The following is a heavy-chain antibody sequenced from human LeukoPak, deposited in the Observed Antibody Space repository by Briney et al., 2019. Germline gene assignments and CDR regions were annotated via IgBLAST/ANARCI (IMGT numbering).Heavy chain of an antibody. D-gene: IGHD2-2*01. V-gene: IGHV4-59*08. CDR3: ARRGYCSGTGCSYFDY. CDR2: IFYSGST. J-gene: IGHJ4*02. Sequence: SETLSLTCTVSGGSISSYYWSWIRQPPGKGLEWIGYIFYSGSTNYNPSLKSRVTISVDTSKNQFSLKLSSVTAADTAVYYCARRGYCSGTGCSYFDYWGQGTLVTVSS. CDR1: GGSISSYY.